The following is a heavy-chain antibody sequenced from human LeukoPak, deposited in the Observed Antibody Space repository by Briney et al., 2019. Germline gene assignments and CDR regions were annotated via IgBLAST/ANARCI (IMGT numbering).Heavy chain of an antibody. D-gene: IGHD6-13*01. V-gene: IGHV3-30-3*01. Sequence: GGSLRLSCAASGFTFSSYAMHWVRQAPGKGLEWVAIISYDGSNKYYADSVKGRFTISRDNSKNTLYLQMNSLRAEDTAVYYCAKDADSSSWYVRFDYWGQGTLVTVSS. CDR2: ISYDGSNK. J-gene: IGHJ4*02. CDR1: GFTFSSYA. CDR3: AKDADSSSWYVRFDY.